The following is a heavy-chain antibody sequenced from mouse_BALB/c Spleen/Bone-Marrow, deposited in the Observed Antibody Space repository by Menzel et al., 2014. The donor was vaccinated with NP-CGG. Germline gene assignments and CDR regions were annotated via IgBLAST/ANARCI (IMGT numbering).Heavy chain of an antibody. D-gene: IGHD1-1*01. CDR1: GFAFSSYD. CDR3: ARPLYYYGSSPFYAMDY. Sequence: EVNVVESGGGFVKPGGSLKLSCAASGFAFSSYDMSWVRQTPEKRLEWVAYISSGGGSTYYPDTVKGRFTISRDNAKNTLYLQMSSLKSEDTAMYYCARPLYYYGSSPFYAMDYWGQGTSVTVSS. CDR2: ISSGGGST. V-gene: IGHV5-12-1*01. J-gene: IGHJ4*01.